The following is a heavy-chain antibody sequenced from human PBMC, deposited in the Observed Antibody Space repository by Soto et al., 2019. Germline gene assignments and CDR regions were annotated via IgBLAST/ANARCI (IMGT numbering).Heavy chain of an antibody. Sequence: QVQLQESGPGLVKPSQTLSLTCTVSGGSISSTNYYWSWIRRHPGKGLEWIGYIYYNGNTYYNPSLKSRVTISVDTSKNQFSLKLSSVTAADTAVYHCAGGNSSRWYWFDPWGQGTLVTVSS. V-gene: IGHV4-31*03. D-gene: IGHD6-13*01. CDR3: AGGNSSRWYWFDP. CDR2: IYYNGNT. J-gene: IGHJ5*02. CDR1: GGSISSTNYY.